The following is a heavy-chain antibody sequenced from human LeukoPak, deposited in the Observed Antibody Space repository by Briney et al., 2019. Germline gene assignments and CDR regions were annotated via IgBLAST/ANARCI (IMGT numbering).Heavy chain of an antibody. V-gene: IGHV1-8*01. J-gene: IGHJ6*03. CDR1: GYTFTSYD. D-gene: IGHD2-2*01. CDR2: MNPNSGNT. Sequence: ASVKVSCKASGYTFTSYDINWVRQATGQGLEWMGWMNPNSGNTGYAQKFQGRVTITRHTSISTAYMELSSLRSEDTAVYYCARAVRGVVVVPAATIGRDYYYYMDVWGKGTTVTVSS. CDR3: ARAVRGVVVVPAATIGRDYYYYMDV.